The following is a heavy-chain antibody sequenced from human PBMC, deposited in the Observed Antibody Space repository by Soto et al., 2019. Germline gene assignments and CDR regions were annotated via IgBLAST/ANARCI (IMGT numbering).Heavy chain of an antibody. D-gene: IGHD1-7*01. CDR3: ARDMTRTVVPYFDF. CDR1: GGTFSNYV. V-gene: IGHV1-69*06. Sequence: QVQLVQSGAEVKKPGSSVKVSCKASGGTFSNYVVNWVRQAPGQGLAWMGRIIPISGAANYAQKFQGRVTITADKSTSTSYRELSSLRSEDTAVYYCARDMTRTVVPYFDFWGQGTLVTVSS. CDR2: IIPISGAA. J-gene: IGHJ4*02.